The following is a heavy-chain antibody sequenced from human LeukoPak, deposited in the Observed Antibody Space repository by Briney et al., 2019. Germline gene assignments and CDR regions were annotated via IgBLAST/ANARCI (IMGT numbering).Heavy chain of an antibody. Sequence: SETLSLTCTVSGGSISSYYWSWIRQPPGKGLEWIGYIYHSGSTNHNPSLKSRVTISVDTSKNQFFLKLSSVTAADTAVYYCARDGYSGNDGIWGQGTLVTVSS. CDR3: ARDGYSGNDGI. D-gene: IGHD5-12*01. CDR1: GGSISSYY. J-gene: IGHJ4*02. V-gene: IGHV4-59*01. CDR2: IYHSGST.